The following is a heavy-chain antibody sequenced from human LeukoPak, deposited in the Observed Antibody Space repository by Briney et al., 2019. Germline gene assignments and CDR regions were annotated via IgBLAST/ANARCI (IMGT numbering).Heavy chain of an antibody. J-gene: IGHJ4*02. Sequence: ASVKVSCKASGYTFTSYYMHWVRQAPGQGLEWMAMINPSGGSTSYAQKFQGRVTMTRDMSTSTIYMELSSLRSEDTAVYYCVRGAKCSGGGCDSKEYVYYFDYWGQGTLVTVSS. V-gene: IGHV1-46*01. D-gene: IGHD6-25*01. CDR2: INPSGGST. CDR3: VRGAKCSGGGCDSKEYVYYFDY. CDR1: GYTFTSYY.